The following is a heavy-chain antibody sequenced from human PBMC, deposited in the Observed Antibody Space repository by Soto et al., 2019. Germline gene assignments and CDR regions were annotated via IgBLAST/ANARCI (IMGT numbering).Heavy chain of an antibody. CDR2: ISAYNGKT. V-gene: IGHV1-18*01. CDR1: GYTFTSYG. CDR3: ARDLFPEHFDY. Sequence: QVQLVQSGAEVKKPGASVKVSCKASGYTFTSYGISWVRQAPGQGLEWMGWISAYNGKTNYAQKLQGRVTMTTEKSTRTAYMELRSLRSDDTVVYYCARDLFPEHFDYWGQVTLVTVSS. J-gene: IGHJ4*02. D-gene: IGHD1-1*01.